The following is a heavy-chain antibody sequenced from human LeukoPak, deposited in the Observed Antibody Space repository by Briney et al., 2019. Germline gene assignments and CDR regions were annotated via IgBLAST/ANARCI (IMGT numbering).Heavy chain of an antibody. V-gene: IGHV3-23*01. J-gene: IGHJ4*02. Sequence: GGSLRLSCAASGFAFSSYAMSWVRQAPGKGLEWASAISDSGDNTFYADSVKGRFTVSRDNSKNTLYLQMNSLRAEDTAVYYCAKAVNTDYDILTGYYNPHYWGQGTLVTVSS. D-gene: IGHD3-9*01. CDR1: GFAFSSYA. CDR3: AKAVNTDYDILTGYYNPHY. CDR2: ISDSGDNT.